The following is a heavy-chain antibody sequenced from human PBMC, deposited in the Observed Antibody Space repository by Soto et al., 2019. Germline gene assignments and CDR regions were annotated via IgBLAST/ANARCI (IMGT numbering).Heavy chain of an antibody. CDR2: ISGSGGST. D-gene: IGHD1-20*01. CDR3: AKGPSIILFDY. Sequence: PGGSLRLSCAASGFTFSGSAMHWVRQASGKGLEWVGRISGSGGSTYYADSVKGRFTISRDNSKNTLYLQMNSLRAEDTAVYYCAKGPSIILFDYWGQGTLVTVSS. V-gene: IGHV3-23*01. J-gene: IGHJ4*02. CDR1: GFTFSGSA.